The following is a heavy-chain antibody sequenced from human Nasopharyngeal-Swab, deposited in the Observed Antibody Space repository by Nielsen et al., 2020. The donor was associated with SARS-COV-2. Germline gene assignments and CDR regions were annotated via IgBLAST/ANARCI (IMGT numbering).Heavy chain of an antibody. J-gene: IGHJ4*02. V-gene: IGHV4-34*01. Sequence: SETLSLTCAVYGGSFSGYYWCWIRQPPGKGLEWIGEINHSGSTNYNPSLKSRVTISVDTSKNQFSLKLSSVTAADTAVYYCARHTANTEDWGQGTLVTVSS. CDR3: ARHTANTED. CDR1: GGSFSGYY. CDR2: INHSGST. D-gene: IGHD5-18*01.